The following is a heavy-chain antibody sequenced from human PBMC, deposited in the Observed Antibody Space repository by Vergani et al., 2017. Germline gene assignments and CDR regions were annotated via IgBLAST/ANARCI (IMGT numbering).Heavy chain of an antibody. CDR2: IKSTFDRGTT. V-gene: IGHV3-15*07. CDR1: GFSFRNAW. J-gene: IGHJ6*02. Sequence: EVQLVESGGGIVKPGGSLRLSCVASGFSFRNAWMNWVRRTPGKGLEWVGRIKSTFDRGTTDYAAAVKGRFTISRDDSKNTLVLQMNGLKTEDIGVYYCTTDPRDCGDGSCYWLRDHHYYGMDVWGQGTTVTVSS. CDR3: TTDPRDCGDGSCYWLRDHHYYGMDV. D-gene: IGHD2-21*01.